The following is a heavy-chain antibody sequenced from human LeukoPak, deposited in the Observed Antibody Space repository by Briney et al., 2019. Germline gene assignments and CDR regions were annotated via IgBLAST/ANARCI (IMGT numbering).Heavy chain of an antibody. V-gene: IGHV4-34*01. CDR3: ARGGPRYSSSWLNY. Sequence: SETLSLTCAVYGGPFSGYYWSWIRQSPTKGLEWIGEINHSGRTNYNPSLKSRVTISVDTSKSQFSLKVTSVTAADTAVYYCARGGPRYSSSWLNYWGQGILVTVSS. CDR1: GGPFSGYY. D-gene: IGHD6-13*01. J-gene: IGHJ4*02. CDR2: INHSGRT.